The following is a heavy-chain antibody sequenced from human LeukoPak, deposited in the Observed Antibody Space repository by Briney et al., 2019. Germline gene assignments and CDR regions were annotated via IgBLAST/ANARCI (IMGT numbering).Heavy chain of an antibody. V-gene: IGHV3-74*01. Sequence: GGSLRLSCAVFGSGFPFNMAWMSWVRQAPGKGLVWVSRINSDGSSTSYADSVKGRFTISRDNAKNTLYLQMNSLRAEDTAVYYCAREGAIGYWGQGTLVTVSS. J-gene: IGHJ4*02. CDR1: GFPFNMAW. CDR3: AREGAIGY. D-gene: IGHD3-16*02. CDR2: INSDGSST.